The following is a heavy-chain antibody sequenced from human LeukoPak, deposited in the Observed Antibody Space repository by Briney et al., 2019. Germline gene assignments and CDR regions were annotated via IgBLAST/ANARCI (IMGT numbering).Heavy chain of an antibody. D-gene: IGHD4-23*01. V-gene: IGHV5-51*01. CDR2: IYPGDSNT. CDR1: GYRFTNYW. J-gene: IGHJ2*01. Sequence: GESLKITCKGSGYRFTNYWIGWVRQMPGKGLEWMGIIYPGDSNTRYSPSFQGQVTISADKSINTAYVQWSSLKASDTAMYYCARRVVNNRNWYFNLWGRGTLVTVSS. CDR3: ARRVVNNRNWYFNL.